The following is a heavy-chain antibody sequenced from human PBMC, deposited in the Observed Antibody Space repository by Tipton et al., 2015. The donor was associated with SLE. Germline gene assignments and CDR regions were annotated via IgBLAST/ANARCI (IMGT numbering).Heavy chain of an antibody. J-gene: IGHJ4*02. D-gene: IGHD5-12*01. CDR2: ISAENGNT. V-gene: IGHV1-18*01. CDR3: ARDSGYSGSDY. CDR1: GDTFSGYG. Sequence: QLVQSGAEVKKPGASVKVSCKASGDTFSGYGISWVRQAPGQGLEWMGGISAENGNTNYAQKFQGRVTMTTETSTRTAYMNLRNLRSDDTALYYCARDSGYSGSDYWGQGTLVTVSS.